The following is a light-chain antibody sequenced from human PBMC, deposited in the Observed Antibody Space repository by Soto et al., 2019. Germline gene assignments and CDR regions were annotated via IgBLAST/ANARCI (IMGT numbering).Light chain of an antibody. CDR1: QSISSY. Sequence: QMTQYQPSLSASVGDRVTITCRASQSISSYLNWYQQKPGKAPKLLIYAASSLQSGVPSRFSGSGSGTDFTLTISSRQPEDYTTYYCQQRYRTPWTFGQGTKVDIK. V-gene: IGKV1-39*01. CDR2: AAS. J-gene: IGKJ1*01. CDR3: QQRYRTPWT.